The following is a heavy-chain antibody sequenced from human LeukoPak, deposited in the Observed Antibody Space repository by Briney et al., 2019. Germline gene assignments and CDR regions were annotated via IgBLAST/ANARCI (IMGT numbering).Heavy chain of an antibody. V-gene: IGHV4-61*02. CDR2: VYTSGST. D-gene: IGHD3-9*01. Sequence: SQTLSLTCTVSGGSISSGSYYWSWIRQPAGKGLEWIERVYTSGSTNYNPSLKSRVTISVDTSKNQFSLKLSSVTAADTAVYYCARQYVDILTGYHRGELYWYFDLWGRGTLVTVSS. CDR3: ARQYVDILTGYHRGELYWYFDL. J-gene: IGHJ2*01. CDR1: GGSISSGSYY.